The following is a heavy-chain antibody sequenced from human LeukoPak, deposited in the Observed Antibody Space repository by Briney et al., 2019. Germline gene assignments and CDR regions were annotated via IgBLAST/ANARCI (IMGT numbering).Heavy chain of an antibody. CDR2: INHSGST. CDR1: GGSFSGYY. J-gene: IGHJ4*02. Sequence: SETLSLTCAVYGGSFSGYYWSWIRQPPGKGLEWIGEINHSGSTNYNPSLKSRVTISVDTSKNQFSLKLSSVTAADTAVYYCARRGYYDSSGYYYFDYWGQGTLVTVSS. D-gene: IGHD3-22*01. V-gene: IGHV4-34*01. CDR3: ARRGYYDSSGYYYFDY.